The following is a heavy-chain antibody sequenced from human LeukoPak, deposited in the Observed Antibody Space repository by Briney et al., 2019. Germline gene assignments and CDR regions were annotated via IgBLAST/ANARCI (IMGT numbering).Heavy chain of an antibody. CDR1: GFTFSSYA. Sequence: GGSLRLSCAASGFTFSSYAMHWVRQAPGKGLEWVSLISYDGSNKYYADSLKGRFTISRDNSKNTLYLQMNSLRAEDTAVYYCAKDVLVYGSGSYFHYWGQGTLVTVSS. D-gene: IGHD3-10*01. J-gene: IGHJ4*02. CDR3: AKDVLVYGSGSYFHY. CDR2: ISYDGSNK. V-gene: IGHV3-30*04.